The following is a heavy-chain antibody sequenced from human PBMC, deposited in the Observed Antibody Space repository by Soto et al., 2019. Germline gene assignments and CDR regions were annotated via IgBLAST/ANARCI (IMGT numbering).Heavy chain of an antibody. Sequence: GGSLRLSCAASGFTFSDYYMSWIRQAPGKGLEWVSYISSSGSTIYYADSVKGRFTISRDNAKNSLYLQMNSLRAEDTAVYYCARDAADIVVVVAATPNCYFDYWGQGTLVTVSS. CDR2: ISSSGSTI. CDR1: GFTFSDYY. D-gene: IGHD2-15*01. J-gene: IGHJ4*02. V-gene: IGHV3-11*01. CDR3: ARDAADIVVVVAATPNCYFDY.